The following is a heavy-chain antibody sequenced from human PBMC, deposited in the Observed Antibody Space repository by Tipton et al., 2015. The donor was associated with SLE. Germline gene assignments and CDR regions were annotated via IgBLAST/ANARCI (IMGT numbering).Heavy chain of an antibody. CDR3: SRTARVFVF. V-gene: IGHV4-59*02. Sequence: TLSLTCTISGGSVTTYYWSWLRQPPGKGLEYIGYISYSGDVNYHPSLKSRVTISLDSSKNHLSLKLTSVTPADTAVYYCSRTARVFVFWGRGSLVTVSS. D-gene: IGHD6-6*01. J-gene: IGHJ4*01. CDR1: GGSVTTYY. CDR2: ISYSGDV.